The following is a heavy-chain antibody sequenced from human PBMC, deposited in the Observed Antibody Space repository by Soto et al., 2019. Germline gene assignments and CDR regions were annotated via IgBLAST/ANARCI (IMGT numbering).Heavy chain of an antibody. J-gene: IGHJ4*02. D-gene: IGHD1-26*01. V-gene: IGHV1-69*02. CDR1: GGTFSSYT. CDR2: IIPILGIA. Sequence: QVQLVQSGAEVKKPGSSVKVSCKASGGTFSSYTISWVRQAPGQGLEWMGRIIPILGIANYAQKFQGRVTITADKATSTDYRELSSLRSEDTAVYCCAIGSSGSPGYWGQGTLVTVSS. CDR3: AIGSSGSPGY.